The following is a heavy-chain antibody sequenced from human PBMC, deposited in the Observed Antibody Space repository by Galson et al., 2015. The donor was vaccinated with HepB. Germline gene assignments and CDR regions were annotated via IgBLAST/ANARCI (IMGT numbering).Heavy chain of an antibody. CDR2: ISSNGGST. J-gene: IGHJ4*02. D-gene: IGHD6-19*01. CDR3: VKDLAVAGTLVSGVGDY. CDR1: GFTFSSYA. V-gene: IGHV3-64D*06. Sequence: SLRLSCAASGFTFSSYAMHWVRQAPGKGLEYVSAISSNGGSTYYADSVKGRFTISRDNSKNTLYLQMSSLRAEDTAVYYCVKDLAVAGTLVSGVGDYWGQGTLVTVSS.